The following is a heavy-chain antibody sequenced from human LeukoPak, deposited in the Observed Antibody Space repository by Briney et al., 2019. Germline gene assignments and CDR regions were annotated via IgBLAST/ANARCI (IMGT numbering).Heavy chain of an antibody. D-gene: IGHD5-18*01. Sequence: SETLSLTCTVSGGSISSSSYYWGWIRQPPGKGLEWIGSIYYSGSTYYNPSLKSRVTISVDTSKNQFSLKLSSVTAADTAVYYCARDQTNRGNVDTAMVTASKEKLRKDRGYYGMDVWGQGTTVTVSS. J-gene: IGHJ6*02. CDR1: GGSISSSSYY. V-gene: IGHV4-39*07. CDR2: IYYSGST. CDR3: ARDQTNRGNVDTAMVTASKEKLRKDRGYYGMDV.